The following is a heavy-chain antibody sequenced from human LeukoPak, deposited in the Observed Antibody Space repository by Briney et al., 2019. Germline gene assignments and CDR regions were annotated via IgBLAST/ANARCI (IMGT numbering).Heavy chain of an antibody. D-gene: IGHD3-10*01. V-gene: IGHV4-34*01. CDR3: ARGNPARYGSGSRYNY. CDR2: INHSGST. J-gene: IGHJ4*02. CDR1: GGSFSGYY. Sequence: SETLSLTCAVYGGSFSGYYWSWIRQPPGKGLKWIGEINHSGSTNYNPSLKSRVTISVDTSKNQFSLKLSSVTAADTAVYYCARGNPARYGSGSRYNYWGQRTLVTVSS.